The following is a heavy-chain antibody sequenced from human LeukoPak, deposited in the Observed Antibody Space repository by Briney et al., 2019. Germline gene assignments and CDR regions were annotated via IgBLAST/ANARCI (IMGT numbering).Heavy chain of an antibody. CDR3: ARLNTSVRAFEY. CDR1: GGSITSYY. Sequence: AETLSLTCTVSGGSITSYYWSWIRQPPGKGLEWMGYIYYNGTTNYNPSLKSRVTMSVDTSKNQFSLKLSSVTAADTPVYSCARLNTSVRAFEYWGQGTLVTVSS. V-gene: IGHV4-59*08. J-gene: IGHJ4*02. CDR2: IYYNGTT. D-gene: IGHD2-2*02.